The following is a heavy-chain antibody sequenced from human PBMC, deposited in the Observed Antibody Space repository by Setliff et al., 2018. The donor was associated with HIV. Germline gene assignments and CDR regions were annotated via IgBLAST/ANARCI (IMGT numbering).Heavy chain of an antibody. Sequence: PGGSLRLSCEASGFSFSSYTMNWVRQAPGKGLEWVAVISYDGSNKYYADSVKGRFTISRDNAKNSLFLQMNSLRAEDTAVYYCASIELAAMVPVDYWGQGTLVTVSS. CDR2: ISYDGSNK. CDR3: ASIELAAMVPVDY. CDR1: GFSFSSYT. V-gene: IGHV3-30*04. J-gene: IGHJ4*02. D-gene: IGHD5-18*01.